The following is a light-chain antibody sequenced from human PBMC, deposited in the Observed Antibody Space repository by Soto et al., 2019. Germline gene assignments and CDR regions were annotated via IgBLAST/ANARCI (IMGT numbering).Light chain of an antibody. CDR1: QNLSRS. CDR3: QQYDRSPHT. J-gene: IGKJ2*01. Sequence: EIVMTQSPATLSVSSGERATLSCRASQNLSRSLAWYQQRPGQAPRLLIHGASTRATGVPARFSGSGSGTDFTLTISSLQSEDFAVYYCQQYDRSPHTFGQGTKLQI. CDR2: GAS. V-gene: IGKV3-15*01.